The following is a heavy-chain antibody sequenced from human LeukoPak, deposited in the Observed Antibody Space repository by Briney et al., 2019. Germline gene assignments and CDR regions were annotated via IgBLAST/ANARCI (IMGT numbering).Heavy chain of an antibody. V-gene: IGHV4-34*01. CDR2: INHSGST. D-gene: IGHD1-7*01. J-gene: IGHJ4*02. CDR1: GGSFSGYY. Sequence: SETLSLTCAVYGGSFSGYYWSWIRQPPGKGLEWIGEINHSGSTNYNPSLKSRVTISVDTSKNQFSLKLSSVTAADTAVYYCARAGTLTGTPTALFDYWSQGTLVTVSS. CDR3: ARAGTLTGTPTALFDY.